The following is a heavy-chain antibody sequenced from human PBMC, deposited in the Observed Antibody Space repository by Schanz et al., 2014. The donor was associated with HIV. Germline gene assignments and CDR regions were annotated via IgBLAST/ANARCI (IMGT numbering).Heavy chain of an antibody. J-gene: IGHJ4*02. CDR3: ARVRDTSYYDSSAYYLDY. Sequence: EVQLMETGGGLIQPGGSLRLSCAASGFIFSNFHMSWVRQAPGKGLEWVSVIYSGGSTYYADSVKGRFTISRDNSKNTLYLQMNSLRAEDTAVYYCARVRDTSYYDSSAYYLDYWGQGTLVTVSS. CDR1: GFIFSNFH. CDR2: IYSGGST. V-gene: IGHV3-53*02. D-gene: IGHD3-22*01.